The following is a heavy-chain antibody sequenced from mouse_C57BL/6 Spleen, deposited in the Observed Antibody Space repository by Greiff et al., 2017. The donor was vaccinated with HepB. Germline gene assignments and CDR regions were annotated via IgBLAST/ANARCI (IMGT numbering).Heavy chain of an antibody. CDR1: GFTFSDYY. J-gene: IGHJ1*03. Sequence: EVKLMESEGGLVQPGSSMKLSCTASGFTFSDYYMAWVRQSPEKGLEWVANINYDGSSTYYLDSLKSRFIISRDNAKNILYLQMSSLKSEDTATYYCARDRGYSRYFDVWGTGTTVTVSS. CDR2: INYDGSST. V-gene: IGHV5-16*01. CDR3: ARDRGYSRYFDV. D-gene: IGHD2-3*01.